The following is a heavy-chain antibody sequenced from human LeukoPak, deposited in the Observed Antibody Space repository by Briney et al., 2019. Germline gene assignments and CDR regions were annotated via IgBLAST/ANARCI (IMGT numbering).Heavy chain of an antibody. Sequence: PGGSLRLSCAASGFAFSSYALHWVRRAPGKGLEWVSAIGTGGDTYYADSVMGRFTISRDNAKKSLYLHMNSLIAEDMAVSYCARAVAAAVIDYWGQGTLVTVSS. CDR2: IGTGGDT. D-gene: IGHD6-13*01. J-gene: IGHJ4*02. CDR1: GFAFSSYA. V-gene: IGHV3-47*01. CDR3: ARAVAAAVIDY.